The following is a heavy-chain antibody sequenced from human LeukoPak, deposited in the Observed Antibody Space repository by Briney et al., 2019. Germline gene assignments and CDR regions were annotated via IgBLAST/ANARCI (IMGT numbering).Heavy chain of an antibody. CDR1: GGSISSSSYY. D-gene: IGHD3-3*01. J-gene: IGHJ4*02. V-gene: IGHV4-39*07. Sequence: SETLSLTCTVSGGSISSSSYYWGWIRQPPGKGLEWIGSISYSGSTNYSPSLKSRVTISVDTSKNQFSLNLSSVTAADTAVYYCAREKRAEWYFDYWGQGTLVTVSS. CDR3: AREKRAEWYFDY. CDR2: ISYSGST.